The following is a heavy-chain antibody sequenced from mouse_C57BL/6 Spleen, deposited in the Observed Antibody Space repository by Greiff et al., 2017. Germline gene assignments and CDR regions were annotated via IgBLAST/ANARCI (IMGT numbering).Heavy chain of an antibody. CDR2: IYPGSGST. D-gene: IGHD2-12*01. CDR3: ARGDYSRYFDY. Sequence: QVQLQQPGAELVKPGASVKMSCKASGYTFTSYWINWVKQRPGQGLEWIGDIYPGSGSTNYNEKFKSKATLTVDTSSTTAYMQLSSLTPEASAGYYCARGDYSRYFDYWGQGTTLTVSS. CDR1: GYTFTSYW. J-gene: IGHJ2*01. V-gene: IGHV1-55*01.